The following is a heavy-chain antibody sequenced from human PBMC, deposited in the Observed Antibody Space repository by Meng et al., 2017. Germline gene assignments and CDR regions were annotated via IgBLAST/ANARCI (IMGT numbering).Heavy chain of an antibody. Sequence: SETLSLTCTVPGGSISSYYWSWIRQPAGKGLEWIGRIYTSGSTNYNPSLKSRVTMSVDTSKNQFSLKLSSVTAADTAVYYCASGYSGYDIVAFDIWGQGTMVTVSS. CDR2: IYTSGST. CDR3: ASGYSGYDIVAFDI. J-gene: IGHJ3*02. CDR1: GGSISSYY. V-gene: IGHV4-4*07. D-gene: IGHD5-12*01.